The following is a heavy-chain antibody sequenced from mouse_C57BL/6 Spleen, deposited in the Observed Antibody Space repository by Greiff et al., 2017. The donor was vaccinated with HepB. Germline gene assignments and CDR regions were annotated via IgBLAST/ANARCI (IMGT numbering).Heavy chain of an antibody. CDR1: GYTFTSYW. CDR3: ARMGNYYGSSDY. Sequence: QVQLQQSGTELVKPGASVKLSCKASGYTFTSYWMHWVKQRPGQGLEWIGNINPTNSVTNYNEKFKSKATLTVDKSSSTAYMQLSSLTSEDSAVYDCARMGNYYGSSDYWGQGTTLTVSS. D-gene: IGHD1-1*01. J-gene: IGHJ2*01. V-gene: IGHV1-53*01. CDR2: INPTNSVT.